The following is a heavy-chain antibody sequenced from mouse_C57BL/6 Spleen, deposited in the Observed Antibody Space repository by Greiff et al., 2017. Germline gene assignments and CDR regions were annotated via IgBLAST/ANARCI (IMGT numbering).Heavy chain of an antibody. V-gene: IGHV1-82*01. CDR2: IYPGDGDT. J-gene: IGHJ3*01. CDR1: GYAFSSSW. D-gene: IGHD3-2*02. CDR3: ARRAAQATVLAY. Sequence: VKLQQSGPELVKPGASVKISCKASGYAFSSSWMNWVKQRPGKGLEWIGRIYPGDGDTNYNGKFKGKATLTADKSSSTAYMQLSSLTSEDSAVYFCARRAAQATVLAYWGQGTLVTVSA.